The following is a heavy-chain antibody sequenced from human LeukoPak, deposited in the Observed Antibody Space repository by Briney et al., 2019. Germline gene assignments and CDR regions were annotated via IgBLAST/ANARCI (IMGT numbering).Heavy chain of an antibody. D-gene: IGHD6-19*01. CDR3: ASGYVGSGWLGYYYYGMDV. V-gene: IGHV3-33*01. CDR2: IWYDGSNK. J-gene: IGHJ6*02. Sequence: GSLRLSCAASGFTFSSYGMHWVRQAPGKGLEWVAVIWYDGSNKYYADSVKGRFTISRDNSKNTLYLQMNSLRAEDTAVYYCASGYVGSGWLGYYYYGMDVWGQGTTVTVFS. CDR1: GFTFSSYG.